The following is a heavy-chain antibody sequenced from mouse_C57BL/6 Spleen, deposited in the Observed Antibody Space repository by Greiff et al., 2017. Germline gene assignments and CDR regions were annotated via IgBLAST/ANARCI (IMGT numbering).Heavy chain of an antibody. CDR2: IWTGGGT. V-gene: IGHV2-9-1*01. D-gene: IGHD1-1*01. J-gene: IGHJ4*01. CDR3: ARNRGGSSYVRDYYAMDY. CDR1: GFSLTSYA. Sequence: QVQLQQSGPGLVAPSQSLSITCTVSGFSLTSYAISWVRQPPGKGLEWLGVIWTGGGTNYNSALKSRLSISKDNSKSQVFLKMNSLQTDDTARYYCARNRGGSSYVRDYYAMDYWGQGTSVTVSS.